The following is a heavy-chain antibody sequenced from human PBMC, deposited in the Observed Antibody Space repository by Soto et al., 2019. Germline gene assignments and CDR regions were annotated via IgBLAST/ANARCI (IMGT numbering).Heavy chain of an antibody. CDR2: ISWNSGSI. V-gene: IGHV3-9*01. D-gene: IGHD5-12*01. CDR3: AKARGTLDYYYGMDV. Sequence: HPGGSLRLSCAASGFTFDDYAMHWVRQAPGKGLEWVSGISWNSGSIGYADSVKGRFTISRDNSKNSLYLQMNSLRAEDTALYYCAKARGTLDYYYGMDVWGQGTTVTVSS. CDR1: GFTFDDYA. J-gene: IGHJ6*02.